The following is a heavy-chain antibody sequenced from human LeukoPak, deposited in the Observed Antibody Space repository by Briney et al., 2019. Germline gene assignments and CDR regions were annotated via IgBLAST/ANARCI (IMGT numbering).Heavy chain of an antibody. CDR2: TSSDLNVK. CDR3: ARDPLGDSTYYFDY. V-gene: IGHV3-30-3*01. D-gene: IGHD2-21*01. CDR1: GFTFRNYV. Sequence: GGSLRLSCAASGFTFRNYVIHWVRQAPGKGLEWVAVTSSDLNVKLYADSVKGRFTISRDNSRSTLYLQMNSLRAEDTAVYYCARDPLGDSTYYFDYWGQGTLVTVSS. J-gene: IGHJ4*02.